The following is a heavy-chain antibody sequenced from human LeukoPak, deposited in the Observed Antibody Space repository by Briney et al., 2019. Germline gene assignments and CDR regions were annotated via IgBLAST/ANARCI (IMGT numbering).Heavy chain of an antibody. CDR1: GFSLSTSGMC. CDR3: ARIVVAAAEPYGMDV. D-gene: IGHD6-13*01. CDR2: IDWDDDK. Sequence: SGPALVKPTQTLTLTYTFSGFSLSTSGMCVSWIRQPPGKALEWLARIDWDDDKYYSTSLKTRLTISKDTSKNQVVLTMTNMDPVDTATYYCARIVVAAAEPYGMDVWGQGTTVTVSS. V-gene: IGHV2-70*11. J-gene: IGHJ6*02.